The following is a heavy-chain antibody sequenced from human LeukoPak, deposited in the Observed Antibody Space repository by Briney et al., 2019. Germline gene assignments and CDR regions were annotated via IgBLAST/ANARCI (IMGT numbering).Heavy chain of an antibody. CDR2: IIPNSGGT. Sequence: ASVKVSCKASGYTFTGFYMHWVQQAPGQGLEWMGWIIPNSGGTNYAQKFQGRVTMTRDTSISTAYMELSRLRSDETAVYYCARAHPIAAAGYNWFDPWGQGTLVTVSS. CDR1: GYTFTGFY. D-gene: IGHD6-13*01. CDR3: ARAHPIAAAGYNWFDP. J-gene: IGHJ5*02. V-gene: IGHV1-2*02.